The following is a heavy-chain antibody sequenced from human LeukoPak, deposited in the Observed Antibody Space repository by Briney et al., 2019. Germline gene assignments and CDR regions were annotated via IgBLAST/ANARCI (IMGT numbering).Heavy chain of an antibody. CDR1: GFTFSGYA. D-gene: IGHD6-13*01. V-gene: IGHV3-64*03. Sequence: GGSLRLSCSASGFTFSGYAMHWVRQAPGKGLEYVSAIISNGESTYYSDSVKDRFTISRDNSKNTLYLQMSSLRPEDTAVYYCVKSASTSYLFDYWGQGTLVTV. J-gene: IGHJ4*02. CDR3: VKSASTSYLFDY. CDR2: IISNGEST.